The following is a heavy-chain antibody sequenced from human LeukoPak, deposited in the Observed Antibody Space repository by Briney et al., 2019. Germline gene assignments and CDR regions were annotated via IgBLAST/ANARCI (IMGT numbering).Heavy chain of an antibody. V-gene: IGHV1-69*13. Sequence: SVKVSCKASGGTFGNSAFTWVRQAPGQGLEWMGGIIPLFRTTTYAQRFQGRVTITAVESTSTVYMELTSLTSEDTAVYYCARVPQYDGFNYDDAWGQGTLVTVSS. CDR2: IIPLFRTT. CDR1: GGTFGNSA. J-gene: IGHJ5*02. D-gene: IGHD5-24*01. CDR3: ARVPQYDGFNYDDA.